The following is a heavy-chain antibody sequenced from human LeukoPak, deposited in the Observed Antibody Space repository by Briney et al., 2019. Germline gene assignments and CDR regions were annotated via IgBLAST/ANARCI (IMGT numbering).Heavy chain of an antibody. CDR2: INPNSGGT. CDR3: ASSPLTVAGPFDY. CDR1: GYTFTGYY. Sequence: WASVTVSCKASGYTFTGYYMHWVRQAPGQGLEWMGRINPNSGGTNYAQKFQGRVTMTRDTSISTAYMELSRLRSDDTAVYYCASSPLTVAGPFDYWGQGTLVTVSS. V-gene: IGHV1-2*06. J-gene: IGHJ4*02. D-gene: IGHD6-19*01.